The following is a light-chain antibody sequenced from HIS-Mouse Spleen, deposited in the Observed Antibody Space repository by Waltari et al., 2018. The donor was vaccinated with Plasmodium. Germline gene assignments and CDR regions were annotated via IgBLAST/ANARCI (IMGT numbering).Light chain of an antibody. Sequence: EIVMTQSPATLSVSPGERATLSCRASQSVSSNLAWYQQKPGQAPRLLSYGASTRATGIPARFSGMGSGTEFTLTISSLQSEHFAVYYCQQYNNWPAWTFGQGTKVEIK. CDR1: QSVSSN. CDR3: QQYNNWPAWT. V-gene: IGKV3-15*01. J-gene: IGKJ1*01. CDR2: GAS.